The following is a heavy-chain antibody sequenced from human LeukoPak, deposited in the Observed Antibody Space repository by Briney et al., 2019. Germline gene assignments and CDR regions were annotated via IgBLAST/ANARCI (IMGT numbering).Heavy chain of an antibody. CDR1: GFTFSSYS. CDR3: ASLWFGETNDAFDI. J-gene: IGHJ3*02. V-gene: IGHV3-21*01. Sequence: PGGSLRLSCAASGFTFSSYSMNWVRQAPGKGLEWVSSISSSSSYIYYADSVKGRFTISRDNAKNSLYLQMNSLRAEDTAVYYCASLWFGETNDAFDIWGQGTMVTVSS. D-gene: IGHD3-10*01. CDR2: ISSSSSYI.